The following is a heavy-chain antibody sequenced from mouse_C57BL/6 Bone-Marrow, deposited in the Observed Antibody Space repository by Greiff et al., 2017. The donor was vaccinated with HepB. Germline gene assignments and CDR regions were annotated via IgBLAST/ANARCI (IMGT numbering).Heavy chain of an antibody. CDR2: ISSGGSYT. Sequence: VQLKESGGDLVKPGGSLKLSCAASGFTFSSYGMSWVRQTPDKRLEWVATISSGGSYTYYPDSVKGRFTISRDNAKNTLYLQMSSLKSEDTAMYYCAIHTTSLRYYAMDYWGQGTSVTVSS. CDR3: AIHTTSLRYYAMDY. J-gene: IGHJ4*01. V-gene: IGHV5-6*01. CDR1: GFTFSSYG. D-gene: IGHD1-1*01.